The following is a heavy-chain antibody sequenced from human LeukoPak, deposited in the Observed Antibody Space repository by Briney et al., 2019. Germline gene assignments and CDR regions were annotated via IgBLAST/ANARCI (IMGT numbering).Heavy chain of an antibody. CDR1: GFTFSNYW. CDR2: INSDGSST. CDR3: ARVEGVLQSYYGMDV. D-gene: IGHD2/OR15-2a*01. J-gene: IGHJ6*02. Sequence: GESLKISCAASGFTFSNYWMHWVRQVPGEGLVWVSRINSDGSSTNYADSVKGRFTMSRDNAKNMVYLQMDSLRAEDPAVYYCARVEGVLQSYYGMDVWGQGTTVTVS. V-gene: IGHV3-74*01.